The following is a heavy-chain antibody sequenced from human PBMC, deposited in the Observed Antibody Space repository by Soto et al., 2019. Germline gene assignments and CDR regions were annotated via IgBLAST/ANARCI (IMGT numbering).Heavy chain of an antibody. CDR3: GRVGSSGWYAAFDI. CDR2: MHPTGDST. CDR1: GYTFTNYY. J-gene: IGHJ3*02. V-gene: IGHV1-46*03. Sequence: QVQLVQSGAEVKKPGASVRASCKASGYTFTNYYLHCVRQVTGQGLEWMCVMHPTGDSTTFALKFQGRVTMTGDTSTSTVSMELSRLRSEATAVYYCGRVGSSGWYAAFDIWGQGTMVTVSS. D-gene: IGHD6-19*01.